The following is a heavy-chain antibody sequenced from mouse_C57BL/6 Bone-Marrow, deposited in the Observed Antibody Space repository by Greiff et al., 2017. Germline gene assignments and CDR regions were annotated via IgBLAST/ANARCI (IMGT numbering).Heavy chain of an antibody. CDR2: IDPETGCT. CDR3: TRQGLYGRSQYYFDY. J-gene: IGHJ2*01. Sequence: VQLQQSGAELVRPGASVTLSCKASGYTFTDYEMHWVKQTPVHGLEWIGAIDPETGCTAYNQKFKGQAILTADLSSSTAYMELRSLTSEDSAVYYCTRQGLYGRSQYYFDYWGQGTTLTGAS. V-gene: IGHV1-15*01. D-gene: IGHD1-1*01. CDR1: GYTFTDYE.